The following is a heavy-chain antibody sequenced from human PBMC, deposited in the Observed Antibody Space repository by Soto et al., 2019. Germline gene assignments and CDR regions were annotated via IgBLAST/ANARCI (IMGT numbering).Heavy chain of an antibody. D-gene: IGHD3-9*01. J-gene: IGHJ4*02. V-gene: IGHV4-61*01. CDR3: ARFDTREGFFDY. CDR1: GGSVSSGSYY. CDR2: IYYSGST. Sequence: PSETLSLTCTVSGGSVSSGSYYWSWIRQPPGKGLEWIGYIYYSGSTNYNPSLKSRVTISVDTSKNQFSLKLSSVTAADTAVYYCARFDTREGFFDYWGQGTLVTVSS.